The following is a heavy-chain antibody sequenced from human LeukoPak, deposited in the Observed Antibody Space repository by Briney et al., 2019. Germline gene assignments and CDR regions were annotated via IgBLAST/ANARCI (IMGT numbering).Heavy chain of an antibody. CDR2: LWSDGSNK. V-gene: IGHV3-33*01. CDR1: GFXFSSYG. J-gene: IGHJ4*02. CDR3: ARDNFGFDY. Sequence: PGGSLRLSCVASGFXFSSYGMHWVRQAPGKGLEWVAVLWSDGSNKYYADSVKGRFTISRDNSKNTLYLQMNSLRAEDTAVFYCARDNFGFDYWGQGTLVTVSS. D-gene: IGHD1-20*01.